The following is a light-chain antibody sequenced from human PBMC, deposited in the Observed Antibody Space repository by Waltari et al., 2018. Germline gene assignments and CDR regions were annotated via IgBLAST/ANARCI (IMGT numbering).Light chain of an antibody. CDR2: ASS. V-gene: IGKV1-39*01. Sequence: DIQLTQSPSSLSASVGDRVTITCRASQTIDTFLHWYQQKPGKAPKLLIYASSTLQTGVPGRFSGSGSGTDFTLAISSLQPDDFPTYYCQQSYKIPRTFGQGTKVEI. CDR3: QQSYKIPRT. J-gene: IGKJ1*01. CDR1: QTIDTF.